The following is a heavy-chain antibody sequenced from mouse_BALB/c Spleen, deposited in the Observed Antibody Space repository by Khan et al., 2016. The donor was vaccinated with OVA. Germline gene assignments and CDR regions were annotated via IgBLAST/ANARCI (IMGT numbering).Heavy chain of an antibody. CDR1: GYSITSDYA. D-gene: IGHD2-3*01. V-gene: IGHV3-2*02. CDR3: ARDGSRYNYAMDY. CDR2: INYSGST. J-gene: IGHJ4*01. Sequence: EVQLQESGPGLVNPSQSLSLTCTVTGYSITSDYAWNWIRQFPGNKLEWMGYINYSGSTNYNPALKSRISITLDTSKNQFFLQLNSMTTEDTATYYCARDGSRYNYAMDYWGQGTSVTVSS.